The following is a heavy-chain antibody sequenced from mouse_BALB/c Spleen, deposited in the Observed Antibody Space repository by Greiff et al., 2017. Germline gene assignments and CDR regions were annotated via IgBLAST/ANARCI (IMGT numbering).Heavy chain of an antibody. CDR2: ISNLAYSI. V-gene: IGHV5-15*02. J-gene: IGHJ3*01. D-gene: IGHD2-14*01. CDR3: ARGEGYDGEY. CDR1: GFTFSDYG. Sequence: EVKLMESGGGLVQPGGSRKLSCAASGFTFSDYGMAWVRQAPGKGPEWVAFISNLAYSIYYADTVTGRFTISRENAKNTLYLEMSSLRSEDTAMYYCARGEGYDGEYWGEGSLVTVSA.